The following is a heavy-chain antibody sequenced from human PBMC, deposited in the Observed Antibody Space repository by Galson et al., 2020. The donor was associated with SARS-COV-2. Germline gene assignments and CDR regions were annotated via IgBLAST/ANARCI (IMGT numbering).Heavy chain of an antibody. CDR2: IRYDGNNK. V-gene: IGHV3-30*02. CDR3: AKTWRSDY. Sequence: GESLKISCAASGFTFSSYGMHWVRQAPGKGLEWVAFIRYDGNNKYYADSVKGRFTISRDNSKNTLYLQMDSLRAEDTAVYYCAKTWRSDYWGQGTLVTVSS. CDR1: GFTFSSYG. J-gene: IGHJ4*02.